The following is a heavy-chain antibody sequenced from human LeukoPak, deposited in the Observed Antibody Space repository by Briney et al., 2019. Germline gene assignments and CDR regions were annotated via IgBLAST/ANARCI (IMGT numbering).Heavy chain of an antibody. D-gene: IGHD6-6*01. CDR3: AREGAQLVPTGPFDY. Sequence: GASVKVSCKASGGTFSSYAISWVRQAPGQGLEWMGGIIPIFGTANYAQKFQGRVTITADESTSTAYMELSSLRSEDTAVYYCAREGAQLVPTGPFDYWGQGTLVTVSS. CDR1: GGTFSSYA. J-gene: IGHJ4*02. CDR2: IIPIFGTA. V-gene: IGHV1-69*01.